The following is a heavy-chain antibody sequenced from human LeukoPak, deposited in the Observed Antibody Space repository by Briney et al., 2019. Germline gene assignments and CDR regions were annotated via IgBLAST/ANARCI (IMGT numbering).Heavy chain of an antibody. CDR2: IYYSGST. Sequence: SETLSLTCTVSGGSISSYYWSWIRQPPGKGLEWIGYIYYSGSTNYNPSLKSRVTISVDTSKNQFSLKLGSVTAADTAVYYCARDSGTGYYFDYWGQGTLVTVSS. V-gene: IGHV4-59*01. J-gene: IGHJ4*02. D-gene: IGHD2-8*02. CDR1: GGSISSYY. CDR3: ARDSGTGYYFDY.